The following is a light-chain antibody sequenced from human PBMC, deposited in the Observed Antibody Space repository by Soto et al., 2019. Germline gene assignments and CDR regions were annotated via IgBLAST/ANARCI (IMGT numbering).Light chain of an antibody. J-gene: IGKJ1*01. V-gene: IGKV1-5*01. CDR1: QSISSW. Sequence: DIQMTHSPSTLSASVGDRVTITCRASQSISSWLAWYQQKPGKAPKLLIYDASSLESGVPSRFSGSGSGTEFTLTISSLQPDDFATYYCQQYNSYSPWTFGQGTKWIS. CDR2: DAS. CDR3: QQYNSYSPWT.